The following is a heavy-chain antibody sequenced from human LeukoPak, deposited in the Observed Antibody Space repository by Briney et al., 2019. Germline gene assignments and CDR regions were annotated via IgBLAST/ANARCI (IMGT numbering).Heavy chain of an antibody. J-gene: IGHJ6*02. Sequence: ASVKVSCKASGYTFTSYGTSWVRQAPGQGLEWMGWISAYNGNTNYAQKLQGRVTMTTDTSTSTAYMELRSLRSDDTAVYYCARTNTYYDFWSGYRNYYGMDVWGQGTTVTVSS. CDR1: GYTFTSYG. CDR3: ARTNTYYDFWSGYRNYYGMDV. V-gene: IGHV1-18*01. D-gene: IGHD3-3*01. CDR2: ISAYNGNT.